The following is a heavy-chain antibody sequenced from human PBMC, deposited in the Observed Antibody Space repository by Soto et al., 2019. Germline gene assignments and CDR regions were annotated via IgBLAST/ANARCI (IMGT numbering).Heavy chain of an antibody. V-gene: IGHV3-13*01. D-gene: IGHD6-19*01. J-gene: IGHJ4*02. Sequence: EVQLVESGGGLVQPGGSLRLSCAASGFAFSNYDMHWVRQAPGKGLELVSAIGTAGDRHYPGSVKGRFTISRENAKNSLYLQMNSLRAEDTAVYYCARDPSGWCLDYWGQGTLVTFSS. CDR3: ARDPSGWCLDY. CDR2: IGTAGDR. CDR1: GFAFSNYD.